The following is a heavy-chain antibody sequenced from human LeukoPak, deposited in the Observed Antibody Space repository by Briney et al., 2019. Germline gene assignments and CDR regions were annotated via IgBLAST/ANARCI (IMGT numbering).Heavy chain of an antibody. J-gene: IGHJ1*01. Sequence: SVKVSCKASRGTFSSYAISWVRQAPGQGLEWMGGIIPIFGTANYAQKFQGRVTITTDESTSTAYMELSSLRSEDTAVYYCARGGSRVGATPSEYFQHWGQGTLVTVSS. D-gene: IGHD1-26*01. CDR1: RGTFSSYA. CDR3: ARGGSRVGATPSEYFQH. CDR2: IIPIFGTA. V-gene: IGHV1-69*05.